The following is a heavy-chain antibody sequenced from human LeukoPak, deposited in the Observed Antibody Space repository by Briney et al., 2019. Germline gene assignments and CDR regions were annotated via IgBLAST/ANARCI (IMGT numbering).Heavy chain of an antibody. CDR1: GGTFSSYA. J-gene: IGHJ6*03. CDR3: ATLCCGSYYMDV. V-gene: IGHV1-69*06. D-gene: IGHD2-15*01. Sequence: ASVKVSCKASGGTFSSYAISWVRQAPGQGLEWMGGIIPISGTTNYAQKFQGRVTITADKSTSTAYMELSSLRSEDTAVYYCATLCCGSYYMDVWGKGTTVTVSS. CDR2: IIPISGTT.